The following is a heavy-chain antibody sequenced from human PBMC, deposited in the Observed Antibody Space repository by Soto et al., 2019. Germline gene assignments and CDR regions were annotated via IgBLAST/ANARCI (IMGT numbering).Heavy chain of an antibody. D-gene: IGHD5-12*01. CDR2: ISYDGSNK. CDR1: VFTFSTYA. J-gene: IGHJ6*02. Sequence: PRGSLLLTCASSVFTFSTYAMDGVRQAPGRGLDPVAVISYDGSNKYYADSVKGRFTISRDNSKKTLYLQMNSLRAEDTAVYYCATVGVRGYSGYDYYYYYGMDVWGQGTPVTVSS. V-gene: IGHV3-30*03. CDR3: ATVGVRGYSGYDYYYYYGMDV.